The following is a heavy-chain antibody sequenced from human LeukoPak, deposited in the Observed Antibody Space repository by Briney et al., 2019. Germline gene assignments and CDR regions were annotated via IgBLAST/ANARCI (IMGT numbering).Heavy chain of an antibody. CDR3: ARVKVLGADYYYGMDV. CDR2: ISYDGSNK. D-gene: IGHD4/OR15-4a*01. V-gene: IGHV3-30-3*01. CDR1: GFTFSSYA. Sequence: GGSLRLSCAASGFTFSSYAMHWVRQAPGKGLEWVAVISYDGSNKYYADSVKGRFTISRDNSKNTLYLQMNSLRAEDTAVYYCARVKVLGADYYYGMDVWGQGTTVTVSS. J-gene: IGHJ6*02.